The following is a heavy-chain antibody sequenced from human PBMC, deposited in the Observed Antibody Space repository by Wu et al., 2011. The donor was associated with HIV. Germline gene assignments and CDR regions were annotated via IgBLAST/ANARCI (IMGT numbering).Heavy chain of an antibody. CDR2: IIPIFGTT. V-gene: IGHV1-69*05. CDR1: GGTFSSYA. Sequence: QVQLVQSGAEVKKPGSSVKVSCKASGGTFSSYAIRWVRQAPGQGLEWMGGIIPIFGTTNYAQKFQGRVTITTDESTSTASMELSSLRSEDTAVYYCAREFGPIELGSGPWYYGMTSGPRDHGHRL. D-gene: IGHD2-8*01. CDR3: AREFGPIELGSGPWYYGMTS. J-gene: IGHJ6*02.